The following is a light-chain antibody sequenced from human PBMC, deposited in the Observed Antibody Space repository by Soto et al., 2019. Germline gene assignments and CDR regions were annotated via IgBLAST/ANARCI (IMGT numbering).Light chain of an antibody. Sequence: QLVLTQSPSASASLVASVKVTCTPSSGHSSYAIAWHQQQPEKGPRYLKKLNRDGSHRKGDGLPDRFSGSSAGAERYLTISSLQSEAEADDYCQTWVTGPQVFGGGTKLTV. CDR1: SGHSSYA. J-gene: IGLJ2*01. CDR3: QTWVTGPQV. V-gene: IGLV4-69*01. CDR2: LNRDGSH.